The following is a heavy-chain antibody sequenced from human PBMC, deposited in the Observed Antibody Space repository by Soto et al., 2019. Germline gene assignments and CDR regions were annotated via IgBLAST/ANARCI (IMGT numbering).Heavy chain of an antibody. J-gene: IGHJ4*02. D-gene: IGHD2-21*02. CDR2: VSGGNGNT. V-gene: IGHV1-3*01. CDR3: ARDSGVRGPSGDLDY. CDR1: GYTFSIHV. Sequence: QVQLVQSGAEVKEPGASVKVSCKGSGYTFSIHVMHWVRQAPGQRLEWMGWVSGGNGNTEYSQKFQDRVTITRDTSATTVYLELSRLRSVDEAVYYCARDSGVRGPSGDLDYWGQGTLVTVSS.